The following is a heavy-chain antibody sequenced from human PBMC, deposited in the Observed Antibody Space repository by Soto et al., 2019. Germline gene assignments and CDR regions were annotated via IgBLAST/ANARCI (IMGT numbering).Heavy chain of an antibody. CDR3: ARVPDR. CDR2: IYHSGST. J-gene: IGHJ5*02. D-gene: IGHD2-2*01. CDR1: GGSISSSSYY. V-gene: IGHV4-30-2*01. Sequence: SETLSLTCTVSGGSISSSSYYWGWIRQPPGKGLEWIGYIYHSGSTYYNPSLKSRVTISVDRSKNQFSLKLSSVTAAGTAVYYCARVPDRWGQGTLVTVSS.